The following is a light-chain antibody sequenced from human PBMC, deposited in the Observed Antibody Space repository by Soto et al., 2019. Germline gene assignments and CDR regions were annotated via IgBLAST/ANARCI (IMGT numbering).Light chain of an antibody. CDR3: APWDTTLTAGV. CDR1: DSNIGNGF. Sequence: QSVLTQPPSVSAAPGQRVTISCSGSDSNIGNGFVSWYQQLPGTAPKLLIYDNHERPSGIPDRFSGSKSGTSATLGITGLQTGDEADYYCAPWDTTLTAGVFGGGTKVTVL. V-gene: IGLV1-51*01. CDR2: DNH. J-gene: IGLJ2*01.